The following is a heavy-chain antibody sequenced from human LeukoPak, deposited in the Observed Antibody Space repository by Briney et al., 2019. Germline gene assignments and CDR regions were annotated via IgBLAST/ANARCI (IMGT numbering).Heavy chain of an antibody. J-gene: IGHJ4*02. V-gene: IGHV1-2*02. CDR3: AKWGDYDVLTGYYVSDY. Sequence: GASVKVSCKASGYTFTGYYMHWVRQAPGHGLEWMGWINPNSGGTNYAQKFQGRVTMTRDTSISTAYMELSRLRSDDTAVYYCAKWGDYDVLTGYYVSDYWGQGTLVTVSS. CDR1: GYTFTGYY. CDR2: INPNSGGT. D-gene: IGHD3-9*01.